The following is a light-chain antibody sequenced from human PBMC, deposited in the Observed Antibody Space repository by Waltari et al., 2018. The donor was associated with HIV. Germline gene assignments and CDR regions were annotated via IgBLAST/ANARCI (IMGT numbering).Light chain of an antibody. J-gene: IGLJ2*01. CDR3: CSYAGSSTLV. CDR2: EVT. V-gene: IGLV2-23*02. Sequence: QSALTQPASVSGSPGQSITIPCPGTSSDVGRYNLVSWYQQHPGKAPKLMIYEVTKRPSGVSNRFSGSKSGNTASLTISGLQAEDEADYFCCSYAGSSTLVFGGGTKLTVL. CDR1: SSDVGRYNL.